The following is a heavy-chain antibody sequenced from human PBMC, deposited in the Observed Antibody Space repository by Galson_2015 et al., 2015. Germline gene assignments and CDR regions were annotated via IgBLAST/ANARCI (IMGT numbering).Heavy chain of an antibody. V-gene: IGHV1-69*04. CDR1: GGTFSSYP. Sequence: SVKVSCKASGGTFSSYPISWVRQAPGQGLEWMGRIIPILGIANYAQKFQGRVTITADKSTSTAYMELSSLRSEDTAVYYCARDLQVVTYYYGMDDWGPGTPVTVSS. CDR2: IIPILGIA. CDR3: ARDLQVVTYYYGMDD. J-gene: IGHJ6*02. D-gene: IGHD3-22*01.